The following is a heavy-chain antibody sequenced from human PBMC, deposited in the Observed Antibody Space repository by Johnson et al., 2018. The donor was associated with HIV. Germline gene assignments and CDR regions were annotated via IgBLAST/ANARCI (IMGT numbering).Heavy chain of an antibody. CDR3: ARGRRIQLWLLADAFDI. CDR2: ISYDGRNK. V-gene: IGHV3-30-3*01. D-gene: IGHD5-18*01. Sequence: QMQLVASGGGAVQPGRSLRLSCAVSGFTFSIYAMHLVRQAPGEGLEWVAVISYDGRNKYYADSVKGRFTISRDNSKNTLYLQMNSLRTEDTAVYSCARGRRIQLWLLADAFDIWGQGTMVTVSS. CDR1: GFTFSIYA. J-gene: IGHJ3*02.